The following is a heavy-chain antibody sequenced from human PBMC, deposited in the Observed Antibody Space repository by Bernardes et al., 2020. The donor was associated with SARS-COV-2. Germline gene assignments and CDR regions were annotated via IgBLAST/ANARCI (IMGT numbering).Heavy chain of an antibody. CDR1: GFTFSSYT. J-gene: IGHJ4*02. V-gene: IGHV3-23*01. CDR2: ITDSGDST. Sequence: GWSLRLSCEVSGFTFSSYTMNWVRQAPGKGLEWVSTITDSGDSTYYADSVKGRFTISRDNSKDRLYLQMNSLRAEDTAVYFCAKRRVEWELLHYFDSWGQGTLVTVSS. CDR3: AKRRVEWELLHYFDS. D-gene: IGHD1-26*01.